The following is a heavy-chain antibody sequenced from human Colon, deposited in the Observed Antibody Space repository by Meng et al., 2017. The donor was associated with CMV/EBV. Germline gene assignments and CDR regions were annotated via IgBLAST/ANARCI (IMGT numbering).Heavy chain of an antibody. CDR2: INQVGSQE. CDR1: GFTFNNYW. V-gene: IGHV3-7*01. Sequence: GESLKISCAASGFTFNNYWMTWVRKAPGKGLEWVALINQVGSQEYYVDSVKGRYTISRDNAKNSLFLQLDSLRPEDAAVYFCARDIDWGHSDYWGQGTLVTVSS. D-gene: IGHD7-27*01. J-gene: IGHJ4*01. CDR3: ARDIDWGHSDY.